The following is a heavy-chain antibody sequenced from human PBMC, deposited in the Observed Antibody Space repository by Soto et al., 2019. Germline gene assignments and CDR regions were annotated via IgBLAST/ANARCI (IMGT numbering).Heavy chain of an antibody. CDR1: GGSISSYY. V-gene: IGHV4-4*07. CDR3: AREGEVFSAVAAYNWFDP. D-gene: IGHD2-15*01. Sequence: PSETLSLTCTVSGGSISSYYWSWIRQPAGKGLEWIGRIYTSGSTNYNPSLKSRVTMSVDTSKNQFSLKLSSVTAADTAVYYCAREGEVFSAVAAYNWFDPWGQGTLVTVSS. CDR2: IYTSGST. J-gene: IGHJ5*02.